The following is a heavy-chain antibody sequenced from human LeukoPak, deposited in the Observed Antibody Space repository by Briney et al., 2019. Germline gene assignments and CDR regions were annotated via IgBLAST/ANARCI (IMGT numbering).Heavy chain of an antibody. V-gene: IGHV1-2*06. CDR3: AREVVATIFSGTKPYYFDY. CDR2: INPNSGGT. J-gene: IGHJ4*02. Sequence: EASVKVSCKASGYTFTGYYMHWVRQAPGQGLEWMGRINPNSGGTNYAQKFQGRVTMTRDTSISTAYMELSRLRSDDTAVYYCAREVVATIFSGTKPYYFDYWGQGTLVTVSS. D-gene: IGHD5-12*01. CDR1: GYTFTGYY.